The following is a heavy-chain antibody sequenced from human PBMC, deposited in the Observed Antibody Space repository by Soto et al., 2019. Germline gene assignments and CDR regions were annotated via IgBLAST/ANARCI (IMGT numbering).Heavy chain of an antibody. D-gene: IGHD3-10*01. CDR3: ASTGRITMVRGVYNWFDP. CDR1: GGSISSSSYY. Sequence: QLQLQESGPGLVKPSETLSLTCTVSGGSISSSSYYWGWIRQPPGKGLEWIGSIYYSGSTYYNPSIKSRVTISVDTSKNQFSLKLSSVTAADTAVYYCASTGRITMVRGVYNWFDPWGQGTLVTVSS. CDR2: IYYSGST. V-gene: IGHV4-39*01. J-gene: IGHJ5*02.